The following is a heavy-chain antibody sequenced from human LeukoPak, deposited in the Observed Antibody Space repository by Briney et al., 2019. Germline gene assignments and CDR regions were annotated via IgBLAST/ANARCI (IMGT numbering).Heavy chain of an antibody. CDR2: IRYDGSNK. Sequence: GGSLRLSCAASGFTFSNYGVHWVRQAPGKGLEWVAFIRYDGSNKYYADSVKGRFTISRDNSKNTLYLQMNSLRAEDTAVYYCAKDPSSSWYVSFYFDYWGQGTPVTVSS. J-gene: IGHJ4*02. V-gene: IGHV3-30*02. CDR1: GFTFSNYG. D-gene: IGHD6-13*01. CDR3: AKDPSSSWYVSFYFDY.